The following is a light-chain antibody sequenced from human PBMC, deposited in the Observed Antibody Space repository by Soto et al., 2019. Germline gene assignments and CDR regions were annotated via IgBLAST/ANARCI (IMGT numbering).Light chain of an antibody. CDR1: SSNIGASYD. V-gene: IGLV1-40*01. CDR2: GNN. J-gene: IGLJ1*01. CDR3: QSYDNTLNGYV. Sequence: QSVLTQPPSVSGAPGQRVTISCTGSSSNIGASYDVHWHRQLPGTAPKLLIFGNNNRPSGVPDRFSASKSGTSASLAITGLQAEDEADYYCQSYDNTLNGYVFGSGTKVTVL.